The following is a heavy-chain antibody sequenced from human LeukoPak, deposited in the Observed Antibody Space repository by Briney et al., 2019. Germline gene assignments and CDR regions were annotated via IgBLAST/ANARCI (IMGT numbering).Heavy chain of an antibody. CDR3: ARQRGLHYFDP. CDR1: GDSIRKSNYY. J-gene: IGHJ5*02. D-gene: IGHD3-10*01. CDR2: IHYSGSA. Sequence: SGTLSLACTVSGDSIRKSNYYWGWIRQPPVKGLERIGSIHYSGSAYYNPSLTSRVTISIDTSKKQFSLNLSSVTAADTGVYYCARQRGLHYFDPWGQGTLVTVSS. V-gene: IGHV4-39*01.